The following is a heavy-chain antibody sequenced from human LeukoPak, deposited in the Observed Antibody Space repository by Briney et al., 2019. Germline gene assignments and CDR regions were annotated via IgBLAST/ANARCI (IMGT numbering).Heavy chain of an antibody. CDR3: AKDIRPRANSRGETTPIPDY. CDR1: GFSFDDYA. D-gene: IGHD3-22*01. J-gene: IGHJ4*02. CDR2: ISWNGGSI. V-gene: IGHV3-9*01. Sequence: GGSLRLSCVVSGFSFDDYAMHWVRQAPGKGLEWVSGISWNGGSIDYADSVKGRFTISRDNAKNSLYLQMNSLRVEDTALYYCAKDIRPRANSRGETTPIPDYWGQGTLVTVSS.